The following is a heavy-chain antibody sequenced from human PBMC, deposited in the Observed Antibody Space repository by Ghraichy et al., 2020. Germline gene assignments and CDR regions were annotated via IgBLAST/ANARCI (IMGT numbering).Heavy chain of an antibody. CDR2: IKQDGSEK. V-gene: IGHV3-7*03. J-gene: IGHJ4*02. CDR1: GFNFTASW. Sequence: GGSLRLSCAASGFNFTASWMNWVRQALGKGLEWVAGIKQDGSEKYHVDSVKGRFTISRDNAKNSLYLQMNSLRVEDTAVYYCARDRAYKSFDYWGQGILVTVSS. CDR3: ARDRAYKSFDY. D-gene: IGHD5-24*01.